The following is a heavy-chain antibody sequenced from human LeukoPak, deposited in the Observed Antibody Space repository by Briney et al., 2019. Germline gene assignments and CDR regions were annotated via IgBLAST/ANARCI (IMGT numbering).Heavy chain of an antibody. D-gene: IGHD3-10*01. V-gene: IGHV5-51*01. J-gene: IGHJ4*02. CDR1: GYSFTNYW. CDR2: IYPADSDT. Sequence: GESLKISCKASGYSFTNYWIGWVRQMPGKGLEWMGIIYPADSDTKYRPSFQGQVTVSADKSITTAYLQWSSLEASDTAIYYCARGNYASGNYYNVAFDYWGQGTLVTVSS. CDR3: ARGNYASGNYYNVAFDY.